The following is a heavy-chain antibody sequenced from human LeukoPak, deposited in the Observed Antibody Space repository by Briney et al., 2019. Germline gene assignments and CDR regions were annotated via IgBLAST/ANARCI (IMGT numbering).Heavy chain of an antibody. V-gene: IGHV4-30-4*01. CDR2: IYYSGST. Sequence: PSETLSLTCTVSGGSISSGDYYWSWIRQPPGKGLEWIGYIYYSGSTYYNPSLKSRVTISVDTSKNQFSLRLSSVTAADTAVYYCARGDYLTFFDYWGQGTLVTVSS. D-gene: IGHD2/OR15-2a*01. J-gene: IGHJ4*02. CDR1: GGSISSGDYY. CDR3: ARGDYLTFFDY.